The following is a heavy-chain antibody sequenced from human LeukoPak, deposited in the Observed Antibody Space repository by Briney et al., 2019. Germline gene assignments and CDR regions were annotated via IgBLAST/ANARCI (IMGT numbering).Heavy chain of an antibody. Sequence: ASVKVSCKVSGYTLTELSMHWVRQAPGKGLEWMGGFDPEDGETIYAQKFQGRVTMTEDTSTDTAYMELSSLRSEDTAVYYCATGGGSGYYYYFDYWGQGTLVTVSS. J-gene: IGHJ4*02. D-gene: IGHD3-22*01. CDR1: GYTLTELS. V-gene: IGHV1-24*01. CDR2: FDPEDGET. CDR3: ATGGGSGYYYYFDY.